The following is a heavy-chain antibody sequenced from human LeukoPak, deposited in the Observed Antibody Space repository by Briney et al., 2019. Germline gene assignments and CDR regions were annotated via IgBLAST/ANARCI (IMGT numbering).Heavy chain of an antibody. CDR1: GGSFSGYY. CDR2: INHSGST. Sequence: SETLSLTCAVYGGSFSGYYWSWIRQPPGKGLEWIGEINHSGSTNYNPSLKSRVTISVDTSKNQFSLKLSSVTAADTAVCYCARGGTTYYYGSGSYYNALASYWGQGTLVTVSS. CDR3: ARGGTTYYYGSGSYYNALASY. J-gene: IGHJ4*02. D-gene: IGHD3-10*01. V-gene: IGHV4-34*01.